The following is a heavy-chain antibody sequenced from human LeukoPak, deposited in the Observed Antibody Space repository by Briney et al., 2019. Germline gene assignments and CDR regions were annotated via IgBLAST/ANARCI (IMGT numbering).Heavy chain of an antibody. CDR2: ISSDGVEK. D-gene: IGHD3-9*01. CDR1: GFNFSSYG. V-gene: IGHV3-30*19. J-gene: IGHJ6*03. CDR3: AREGHYDILTGYSPVEYYFYYMDV. Sequence: GRSLRLPYAASGFNFSSYGMHWVRQAPGKGLEWVAAISSDGVEKHYADSVKGRFTISRDNSKSTLYLQMNSLRAEDTALYYCAREGHYDILTGYSPVEYYFYYMDVWGKGTTVTVSS.